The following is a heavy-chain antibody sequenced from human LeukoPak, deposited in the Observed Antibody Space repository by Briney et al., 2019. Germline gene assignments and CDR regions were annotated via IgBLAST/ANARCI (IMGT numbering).Heavy chain of an antibody. J-gene: IGHJ5*02. Sequence: GGSLRLSCAASGFTFSSYAMSGVRQAPGKGLEWVSAISGRGGSTYYADSVKGRFTISRDNSKNTLYLQMNSVSAEDTAVYYCAKDPYCSRTSCPTEFDWFDPWGQGTLVTVSS. V-gene: IGHV3-23*01. CDR1: GFTFSSYA. CDR2: ISGRGGST. CDR3: AKDPYCSRTSCPTEFDWFDP. D-gene: IGHD2-2*01.